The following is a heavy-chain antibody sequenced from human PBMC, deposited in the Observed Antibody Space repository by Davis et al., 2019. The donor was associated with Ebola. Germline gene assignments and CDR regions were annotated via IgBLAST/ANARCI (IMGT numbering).Heavy chain of an antibody. J-gene: IGHJ5*02. Sequence: PGGSLRLSCAASGFTFTNPWMHWIRQAPGKGLMWVSRINSDGSNTGYADSVRGRFTISRDNAKNTLYLQMSSLRAEDTAAYYCTRDFDWHDGSWGQGTLVTVSS. CDR1: GFTFTNPW. CDR3: TRDFDWHDGS. V-gene: IGHV3-74*01. D-gene: IGHD3-9*01. CDR2: INSDGSNT.